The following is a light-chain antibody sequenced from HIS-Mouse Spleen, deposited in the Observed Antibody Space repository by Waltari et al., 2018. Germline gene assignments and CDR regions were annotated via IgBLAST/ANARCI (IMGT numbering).Light chain of an antibody. J-gene: IGLJ3*02. Sequence: QSALTQPASVSGSPGQSLTISCTGTRSDVGGYNYVAWYQHHPGNAPKLMIYDVSNRPSGVSNRFSGSKSGNTASLTISGLQAEDEADYYCSSYTSSSTWVFGGGTKLTVL. CDR1: RSDVGGYNY. CDR3: SSYTSSSTWV. CDR2: DVS. V-gene: IGLV2-14*03.